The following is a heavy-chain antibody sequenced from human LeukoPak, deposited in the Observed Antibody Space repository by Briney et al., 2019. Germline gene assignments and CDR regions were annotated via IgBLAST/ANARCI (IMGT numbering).Heavy chain of an antibody. Sequence: SETLSLTCAVYGGSFSGYYWSWIRQPPGKGLEWIGEINHSGSTNYNPSLKSRVTISVDTSKNQFSLKLSSVTAADTAVYYCARGRVYSEGMDVWGQGTTVTVSS. J-gene: IGHJ6*02. CDR1: GGSFSGYY. D-gene: IGHD1-14*01. V-gene: IGHV4-34*01. CDR3: ARGRVYSEGMDV. CDR2: INHSGST.